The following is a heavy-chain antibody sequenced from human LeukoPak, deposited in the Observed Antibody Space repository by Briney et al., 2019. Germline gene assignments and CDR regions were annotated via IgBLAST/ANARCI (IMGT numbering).Heavy chain of an antibody. Sequence: VASVKVSCKASGGTFSSYTISWVRQAPGQGLEWMGRIIPILGIANYAQKFQGRVTITADKSTSTTYMELSSLRSEDTAVYYCARHPPDYYDSSGYYFPFDPWGQGTLVTVSS. CDR2: IIPILGIA. J-gene: IGHJ5*02. V-gene: IGHV1-69*02. CDR3: ARHPPDYYDSSGYYFPFDP. D-gene: IGHD3-22*01. CDR1: GGTFSSYT.